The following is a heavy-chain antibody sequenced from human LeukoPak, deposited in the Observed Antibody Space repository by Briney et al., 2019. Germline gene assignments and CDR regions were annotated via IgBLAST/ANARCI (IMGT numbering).Heavy chain of an antibody. CDR3: ARDPYDSSGYYYGDYYYYGMDV. CDR1: GDSVSSNSAA. Sequence: SQTLSLTCAISGDSVSSNSAAWNWIRQSPSRGLEWLGRTYYRSKWYNDYAVSVKSRITINPDTSKNQFSLQLNSVTPEDTAVYYCARDPYDSSGYYYGDYYYYGMDVWGQGTTVTVSS. CDR2: TYYRSKWYN. J-gene: IGHJ6*02. D-gene: IGHD3-22*01. V-gene: IGHV6-1*01.